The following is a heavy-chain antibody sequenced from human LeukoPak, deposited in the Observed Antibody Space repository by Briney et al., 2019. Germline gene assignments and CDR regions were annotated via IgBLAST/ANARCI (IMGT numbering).Heavy chain of an antibody. CDR2: INPSGGST. CDR1: GGTFSSYA. CDR3: ARIGGSSSFDY. Sequence: EASVKVSCKASGGTFSSYAISWVRQAPGQGLEWMGIINPSGGSTSYAQKFQGRVTMTRDTSTSTVYMELSSLRSEDTAVYYCARIGGSSSFDYWGQGTLVTVSS. J-gene: IGHJ4*02. D-gene: IGHD6-6*01. V-gene: IGHV1-46*01.